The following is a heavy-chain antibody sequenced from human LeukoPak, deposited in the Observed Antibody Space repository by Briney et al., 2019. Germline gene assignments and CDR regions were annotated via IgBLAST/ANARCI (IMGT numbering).Heavy chain of an antibody. Sequence: SETLSLTCTVSGGSIINYYWSWIRQPPGKTLEWIGYIIYGGSTNYNPSLKSRVTISVDTSKNQFSLKLSSVTAADTAVYYCASGYCGGACQLGGVDMWGQGTMVTVSS. D-gene: IGHD2-21*02. CDR3: ASGYCGGACQLGGVDM. J-gene: IGHJ3*02. V-gene: IGHV4-59*01. CDR2: IIYGGST. CDR1: GGSIINYY.